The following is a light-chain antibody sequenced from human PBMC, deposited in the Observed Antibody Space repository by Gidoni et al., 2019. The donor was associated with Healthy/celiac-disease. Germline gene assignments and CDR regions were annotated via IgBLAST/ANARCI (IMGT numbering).Light chain of an antibody. CDR3: LSADSSGNWV. CDR1: ALPKKY. V-gene: IGLV3-16*01. Sequence: SYELTQPPSVSVSLGQMARITCSGEALPKKYAYWYQQKPGQFPVLVIYKDSERPSGIPARFSCSSSGTIVTLTISGVQAEDEADYYCLSADSSGNWVFGGGTKLTVL. J-gene: IGLJ3*02. CDR2: KDS.